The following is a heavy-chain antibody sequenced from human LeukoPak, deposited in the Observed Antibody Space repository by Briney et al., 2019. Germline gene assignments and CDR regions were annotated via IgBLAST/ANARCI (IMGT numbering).Heavy chain of an antibody. CDR1: GLTFSTYG. CDR3: ARDPGAYFDY. Sequence: GGSLRLSCAASGLTFSTYGMHWVRQAPGKGLEWVAVIWYDGSKTDYADSVKGRFTISRDSSKNTLYLQMNSLRAEDTAVYYCARDPGAYFDYWGQGTLVTVSS. V-gene: IGHV3-33*01. J-gene: IGHJ4*02. CDR2: IWYDGSKT. D-gene: IGHD3-16*01.